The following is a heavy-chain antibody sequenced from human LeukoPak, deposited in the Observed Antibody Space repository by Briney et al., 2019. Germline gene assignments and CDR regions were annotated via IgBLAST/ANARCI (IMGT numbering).Heavy chain of an antibody. D-gene: IGHD2-2*02. Sequence: SLQXSCXGSGYSFTNYWIAWVGRLPGKGLEGMGTIYPGDSDTSYSPSFQGQVTISTDKSTSTAYVQWKSLKASHTAVYYCARRGSIREFDYWGQGTLVTVSS. CDR1: GYSFTNYW. V-gene: IGHV5-51*01. J-gene: IGHJ4*02. CDR2: IYPGDSDT. CDR3: ARRGSIREFDY.